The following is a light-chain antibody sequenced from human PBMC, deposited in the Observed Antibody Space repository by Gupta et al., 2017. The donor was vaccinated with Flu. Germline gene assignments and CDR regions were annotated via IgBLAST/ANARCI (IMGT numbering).Light chain of an antibody. J-gene: IGLJ3*02. CDR1: GAYNY. CDR3: ASYAGYFAGSSNIWM. V-gene: IGLV2-8*03. CDR2: EVT. Sequence: GAYNYVSWYQQHPGKAPKLIIYEVTKRPSGVPDRFFGSKSGNTASLTVSGLQAGDEAEYSCASYAGYFAGSSNIWMFGGGTKLTVL.